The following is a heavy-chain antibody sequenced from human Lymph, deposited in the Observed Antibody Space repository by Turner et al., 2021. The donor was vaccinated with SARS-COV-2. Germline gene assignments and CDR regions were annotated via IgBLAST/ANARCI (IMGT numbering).Heavy chain of an antibody. CDR1: GFTFSSYA. CDR3: ARDDREFWSGYYTHYYYYGMDV. Sequence: QVQLVESGGGVVPPGRSLRLSCAASGFTFSSYAMHWVRQAPGKGLEWVAVIAYDGSNKNYADSVKGRFTISRDNSKNTLYLKMNSLRAEDTAVYYCARDDREFWSGYYTHYYYYGMDVWGKGTTVTVSS. V-gene: IGHV3-30*04. D-gene: IGHD3-3*01. J-gene: IGHJ6*04. CDR2: IAYDGSNK.